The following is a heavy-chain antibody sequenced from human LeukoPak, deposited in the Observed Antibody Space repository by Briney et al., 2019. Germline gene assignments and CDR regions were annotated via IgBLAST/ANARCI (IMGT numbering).Heavy chain of an antibody. Sequence: ASVKVSCKASGGTFSSYAISWVRQAPGQGLEWMGRIIPIFGTANYAQKFQGRVTITTGESTSTAYMELSSLRSEDTAVYYCARGENYYYDSSGYYTFWGQGTLVTVSS. V-gene: IGHV1-69*05. CDR2: IIPIFGTA. CDR1: GGTFSSYA. D-gene: IGHD3-22*01. CDR3: ARGENYYYDSSGYYTF. J-gene: IGHJ4*02.